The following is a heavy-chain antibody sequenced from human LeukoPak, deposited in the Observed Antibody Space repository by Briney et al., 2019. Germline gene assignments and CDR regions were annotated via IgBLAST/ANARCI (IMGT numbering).Heavy chain of an antibody. CDR1: GLDLSKNW. CDR2: IKPDGSET. CDR3: ATFSSGFYPKEPFDI. Sequence: GGSLRLSCAASGLDLSKNWMSWVRQAPGKGLEWVAKIKPDGSETSYVDSVEGRFIISRDNAKNSLSLQMNSLSAEDTALYYCATFSSGFYPKEPFDIWGRGTMVSVSS. D-gene: IGHD3-22*01. V-gene: IGHV3-7*01. J-gene: IGHJ3*02.